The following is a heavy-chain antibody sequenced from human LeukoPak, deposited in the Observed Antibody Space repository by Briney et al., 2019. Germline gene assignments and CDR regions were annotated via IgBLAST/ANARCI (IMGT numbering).Heavy chain of an antibody. Sequence: ASVKVSCKASGYTFTGYYMHWVRQAPGQGLEWMGWINPNSGGTNYAQKFQGRVTMTRDTSISTAYMGLSRLRSDDTAVYYCARDRGYCSSTSCRTLYWYFDLWGRGTLVTVSS. J-gene: IGHJ2*01. CDR1: GYTFTGYY. CDR2: INPNSGGT. CDR3: ARDRGYCSSTSCRTLYWYFDL. V-gene: IGHV1-2*02. D-gene: IGHD2-2*03.